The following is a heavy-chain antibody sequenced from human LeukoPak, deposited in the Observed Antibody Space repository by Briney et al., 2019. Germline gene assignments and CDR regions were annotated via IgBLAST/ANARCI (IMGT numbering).Heavy chain of an antibody. Sequence: GGSLRLSCAASGFTVSSNYMSWVRQAPGKGLEWVSLIYSGGSTYYADSVKGRFTISRDNSRDTLYLQMNSLGAEDTAVYYCAKREQQLLRMYYYGMDVWGQGTSVTVSS. D-gene: IGHD6-13*01. J-gene: IGHJ6*02. CDR1: GFTVSSNY. CDR2: IYSGGST. CDR3: AKREQQLLRMYYYGMDV. V-gene: IGHV3-53*05.